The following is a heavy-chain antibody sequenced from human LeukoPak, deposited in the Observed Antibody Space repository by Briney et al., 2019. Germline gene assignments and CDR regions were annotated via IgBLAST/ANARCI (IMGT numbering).Heavy chain of an antibody. Sequence: PGGSLRLSCAASGFTVSNSYMNWVRQAPGKGLEWVSLIYSGGGTYYADSVKGRFTISRDNAKNSLYLQMSSLSAEDTAVYYCRFGDFNDYWGQGTLVTVSS. J-gene: IGHJ4*02. V-gene: IGHV3-66*01. CDR3: RFGDFNDY. D-gene: IGHD3-10*01. CDR1: GFTVSNSY. CDR2: IYSGGGT.